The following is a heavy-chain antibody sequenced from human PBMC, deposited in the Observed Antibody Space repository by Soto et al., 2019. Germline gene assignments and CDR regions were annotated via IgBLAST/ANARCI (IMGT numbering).Heavy chain of an antibody. Sequence: LSLTCAASGFTFSDYYMSWIRQAPGKGLEWVSYISSSSSYTNYADSVKGRFTISRDNAKNSLYLQMNSLRAEDTAVYYCARSGEDIVATIRSPLDYWGQGTLVTVSS. D-gene: IGHD5-12*01. V-gene: IGHV3-11*06. CDR2: ISSSSSYT. CDR3: ARSGEDIVATIRSPLDY. J-gene: IGHJ4*02. CDR1: GFTFSDYY.